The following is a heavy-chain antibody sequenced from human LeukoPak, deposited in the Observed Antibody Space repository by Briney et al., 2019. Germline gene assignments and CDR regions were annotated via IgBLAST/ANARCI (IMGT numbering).Heavy chain of an antibody. V-gene: IGHV3-30*02. CDR2: IRYDGSNK. J-gene: IGHJ4*02. D-gene: IGHD1-1*01. Sequence: GGSLRLSCAASGFTFSSYGMHWVRQAPGKGLEWVAFIRYDGSNKYYADSVKGRFTISRDNSKNTLYLQMNSLRAEDTAVYYCARGVPTGIDYFNYWGQGTLVTVSS. CDR1: GFTFSSYG. CDR3: ARGVPTGIDYFNY.